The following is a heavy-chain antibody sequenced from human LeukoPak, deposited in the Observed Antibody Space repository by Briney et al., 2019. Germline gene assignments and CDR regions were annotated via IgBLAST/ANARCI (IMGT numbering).Heavy chain of an antibody. CDR2: INHSGST. CDR1: GFTFSSYA. Sequence: GSLRLSCAASGFTFSSYAMSWVRQPPGKGLEWIGEINHSGSTNYNPSLKSRVTISVGTSKNQFSLKLSSVTAADTAVYYCARGSYDFWSGYYLLFDYWGQGTLITVSS. V-gene: IGHV4-34*01. D-gene: IGHD3-3*01. CDR3: ARGSYDFWSGYYLLFDY. J-gene: IGHJ4*02.